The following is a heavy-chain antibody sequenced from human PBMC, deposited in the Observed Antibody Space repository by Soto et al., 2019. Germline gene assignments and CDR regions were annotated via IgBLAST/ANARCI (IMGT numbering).Heavy chain of an antibody. D-gene: IGHD2-2*01. CDR1: GGTFSSYA. CDR3: AREHIVVVPAATVRWFDP. CDR2: IIPIFGTA. Sequence: ASVKVSCKASGGTFSSYAISWVRQAPGQGLEWMGGIIPIFGTANYAQKFQGRVTITADESTSTAYMELSSLRSEDTAVYYCAREHIVVVPAATVRWFDPWGQGTMVTVYS. V-gene: IGHV1-69*13. J-gene: IGHJ5*02.